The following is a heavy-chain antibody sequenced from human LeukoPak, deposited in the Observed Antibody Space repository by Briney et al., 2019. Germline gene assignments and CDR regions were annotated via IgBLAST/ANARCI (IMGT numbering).Heavy chain of an antibody. V-gene: IGHV3-30*04. CDR2: VANDGSRT. Sequence: GGSLRLSCAASGFTFSDYAMHWVRQAPGKGLEWVAGVANDGSRTHYADSVKGRFTISRDNSKNTLSLQMNSLGAQDTAVYYCARDRDSYRLDYWGQGTLVTVSS. CDR3: ARDRDSYRLDY. CDR1: GFTFSDYA. D-gene: IGHD3-16*02. J-gene: IGHJ4*02.